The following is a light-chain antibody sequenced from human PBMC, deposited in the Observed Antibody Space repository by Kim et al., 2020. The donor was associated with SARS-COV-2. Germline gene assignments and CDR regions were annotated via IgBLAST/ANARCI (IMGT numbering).Light chain of an antibody. CDR3: SSYSTSSTLV. V-gene: IGLV2-14*03. J-gene: IGLJ3*02. CDR1: RSDVGGHNY. Sequence: GQSVTISCTGTRSDVGGHNYVCWYQQHPGDAPKLMFFDVSRRPAGVSNRFSGSKAGNTASLTSSGLQAEDEADYFCSSYSTSSTLVFGGGTQLTVL. CDR2: DVS.